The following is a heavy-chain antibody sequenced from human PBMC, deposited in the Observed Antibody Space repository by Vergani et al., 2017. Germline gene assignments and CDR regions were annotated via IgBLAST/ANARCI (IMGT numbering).Heavy chain of an antibody. CDR2: IYTRGST. CDR1: GGSISSYY. CDR3: ARGGYNWGGTGMDV. J-gene: IGHJ6*02. Sequence: QVQLQESGPGLVKPSETLSLTCTVSGGSISSYYWSWIRQPPGKGLEWIGYIYTRGSTNYNPSLKSRVTISVDTSKNQFSLKLSSVPAADPAVYYCARGGYNWGGTGMDVWGQGTTVTVSS. D-gene: IGHD5-24*01. V-gene: IGHV4-4*09.